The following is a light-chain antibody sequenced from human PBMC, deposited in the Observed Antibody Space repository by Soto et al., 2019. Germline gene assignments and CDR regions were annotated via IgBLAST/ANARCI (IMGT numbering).Light chain of an antibody. CDR1: QGIRND. CDR3: QQLDSMPIT. J-gene: IGKJ5*01. V-gene: IGKV1-17*01. CDR2: IAS. Sequence: IQRTQSPASLSASVGDRVTITCRASQGIRNDLGWYQQKPGKAPKLLISIASILQSGVPSRFSGSGSGTDFVLTISSLQPEDSATYYCQQLDSMPITFGQGTRLEIK.